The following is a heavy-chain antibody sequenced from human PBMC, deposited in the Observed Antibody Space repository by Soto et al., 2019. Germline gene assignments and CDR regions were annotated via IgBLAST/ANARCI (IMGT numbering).Heavy chain of an antibody. Sequence: VQLQQWGAGLLKPSETLSLTCAVYGGSFSGYYWSWIRQPPGKGLEWIGEINHSGSTNYNPSLKSRVTISVDTSKNQFSLKLSSVTAADTAVYYCATPQNYGDYESAFDYWGQGTLVTVSS. J-gene: IGHJ4*02. CDR2: INHSGST. D-gene: IGHD4-17*01. CDR3: ATPQNYGDYESAFDY. CDR1: GGSFSGYY. V-gene: IGHV4-34*01.